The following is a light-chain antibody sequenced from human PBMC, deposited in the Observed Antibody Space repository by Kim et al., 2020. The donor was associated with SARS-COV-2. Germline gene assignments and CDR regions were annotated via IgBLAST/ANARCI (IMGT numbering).Light chain of an antibody. CDR1: QSVASD. CDR3: QQFNNWPPLS. CDR2: GAS. J-gene: IGKJ3*01. Sequence: ASPGDRATMSCRASQSVASDLAWYQQKPGQAPRLLIYGASTRASGVPARFSGSGSGTEFTLTISSLQSEDFAVYYCQQFNNWPPLSFGPGTKVEI. V-gene: IGKV3-15*01.